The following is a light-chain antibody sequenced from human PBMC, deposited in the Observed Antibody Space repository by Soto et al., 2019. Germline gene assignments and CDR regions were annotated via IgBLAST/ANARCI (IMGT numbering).Light chain of an antibody. CDR1: QSVSSN. J-gene: IGKJ1*01. CDR2: GAS. CDR3: QQYNNCPWT. V-gene: IGKV3-15*01. Sequence: EIVMTQSPATLSVSPGERATLSCRASQSVSSNLAWYQQKPGQAPRLLIYGASTRATGIPARFSGSGSGTEFTLTISSPQSEDFAVYYCQQYNNCPWTFGQGTKVEIQ.